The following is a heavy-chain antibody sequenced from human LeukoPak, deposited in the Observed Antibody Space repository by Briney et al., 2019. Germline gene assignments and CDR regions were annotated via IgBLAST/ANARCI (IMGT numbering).Heavy chain of an antibody. D-gene: IGHD2-2*01. CDR2: INPSGGCT. CDR3: ARDRDIVVVPAAFYYYYYGMDV. Sequence: ASVKDSCQASGYTFTSYYMHWVRQAPGQGLDWMGIINPSGGCTSYAQKFQGRVTMTRDTSTSTVYMELSSLRSEDTAVYNCARDRDIVVVPAAFYYYYYGMDVWGQGTTVTVSS. V-gene: IGHV1-46*01. J-gene: IGHJ6*02. CDR1: GYTFTSYY.